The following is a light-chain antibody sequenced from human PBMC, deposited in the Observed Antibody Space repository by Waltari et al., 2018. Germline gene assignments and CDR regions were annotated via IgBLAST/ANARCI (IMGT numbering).Light chain of an antibody. CDR3: SSYAGSSTLV. CDR1: SSDVGDSYY. CDR2: EVN. Sequence: QSALTQPRSVSGSPGQSVTISCTGTSSDVGDSYYVSWYQPNPGKAPKLMIYEVNTRPAAVPYRCSGSKSGNTASLTISGLQPEDEADYYCSSYAGSSTLVFGGGTKLTVL. J-gene: IGLJ3*02. V-gene: IGLV2-11*01.